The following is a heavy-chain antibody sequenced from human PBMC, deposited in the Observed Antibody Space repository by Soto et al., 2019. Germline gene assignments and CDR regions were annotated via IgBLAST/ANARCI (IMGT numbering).Heavy chain of an antibody. D-gene: IGHD2-21*01. CDR1: GFTFSNAC. Sequence: EVQLVESGGGLVKPGGSLRLSCAASGFTFSNACMNWVRQAPGKGLEWVGRIESKTDGGTTDYAAPVKGRFIISRDDSKHTLYLEMNSLKTEDTAVYYCTTALWWGYYFDYWGQGTLVTVSS. CDR3: TTALWWGYYFDY. J-gene: IGHJ4*02. CDR2: IESKTDGGTT. V-gene: IGHV3-15*04.